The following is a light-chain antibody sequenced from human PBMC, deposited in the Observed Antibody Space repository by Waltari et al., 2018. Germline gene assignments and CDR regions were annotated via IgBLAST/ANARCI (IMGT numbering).Light chain of an antibody. CDR3: QQRVNWPLT. CDR1: QNVNTF. J-gene: IGKJ4*01. V-gene: IGKV3-11*01. CDR2: DVY. Sequence: EIVLTQSPATLSLSPGDRASIPCRASQNVNTFFAWYQQNPGQAPRLLIFDVYKRATGVPVRFSGSGSGTDFTLTISNLEAEDSAVYYCQQRVNWPLTFGGGTRLEIK.